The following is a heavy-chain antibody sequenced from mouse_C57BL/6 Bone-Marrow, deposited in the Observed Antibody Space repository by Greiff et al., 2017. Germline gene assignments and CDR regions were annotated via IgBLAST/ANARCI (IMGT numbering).Heavy chain of an antibody. CDR3: ARCYDGSFGY. Sequence: QVQLKESGAELARPGASVKLSCKASGYTFTSYGISWVKQRTGQGLEWIGEIYPRSGNTYYNEKFKGKATLTADKSSSTAYMELRSLTSEDSAVYFCARCYDGSFGYWGQGTTLTVSS. CDR2: IYPRSGNT. V-gene: IGHV1-81*01. J-gene: IGHJ2*01. D-gene: IGHD2-12*01. CDR1: GYTFTSYG.